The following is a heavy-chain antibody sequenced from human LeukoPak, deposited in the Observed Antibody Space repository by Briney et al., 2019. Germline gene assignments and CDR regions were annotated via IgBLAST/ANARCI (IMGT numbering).Heavy chain of an antibody. Sequence: SETLSLICSASGGSVNSYYWSWIRQPPGKGLEWIGYIYTTGRTNYNPSLKSRVTISVDTSKNQFSLKLSSVTAADTAVYYCAKILGSGVWYGFDIWGQGTMVTVSS. J-gene: IGHJ3*02. V-gene: IGHV4-4*09. CDR3: AKILGSGVWYGFDI. D-gene: IGHD7-27*01. CDR1: GGSVNSYY. CDR2: IYTTGRT.